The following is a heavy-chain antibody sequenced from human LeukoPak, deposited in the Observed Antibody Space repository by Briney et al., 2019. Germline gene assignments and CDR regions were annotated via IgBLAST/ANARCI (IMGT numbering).Heavy chain of an antibody. CDR2: IWYDGSNK. CDR3: AKDKKGYCSSTSCYYYYYYYMDV. D-gene: IGHD2-2*01. V-gene: IGHV3-33*06. CDR1: GFTFSSYG. Sequence: GRSLRLSCAASGFTFSSYGMHWVRRAPGKGLEWVAVIWYDGSNKYYADSVKGRFTISRDNSKNTLYLQMNSLRAEDTAVYYCAKDKKGYCSSTSCYYYYYYYMDVWGKGTTVTVSS. J-gene: IGHJ6*03.